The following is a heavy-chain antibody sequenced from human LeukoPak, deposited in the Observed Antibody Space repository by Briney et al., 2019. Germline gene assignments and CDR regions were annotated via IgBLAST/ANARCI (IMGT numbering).Heavy chain of an antibody. D-gene: IGHD6-25*01. CDR3: AKDPAAGYSSAEWGY. CDR2: IYSGGNT. Sequence: GGSLRLSCVASGFTVSSNYMSWVRQAPGKGLEWVSVIYSGGNTYYADSVKGRFTISRDNSKNTLYLQMNSLRAEDTAVYYCAKDPAAGYSSAEWGYWGQGTLVTVSS. J-gene: IGHJ4*02. CDR1: GFTVSSNY. V-gene: IGHV3-66*02.